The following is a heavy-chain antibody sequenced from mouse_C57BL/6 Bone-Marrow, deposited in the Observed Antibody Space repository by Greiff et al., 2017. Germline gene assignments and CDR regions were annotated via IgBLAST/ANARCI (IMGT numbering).Heavy chain of an antibody. CDR3: ARDRCYDGAYYFDY. CDR1: GFTFSSYA. J-gene: IGHJ2*01. Sequence: EVHLVESGGGLVKPGGSLKLSCAASGFTFSSYAMSWVRQTPEKRLEWVATISDGGSYTYYPDNVKGRFTISRDNAKNNLYLQMSHLKSEDTAMYYCARDRCYDGAYYFDYWGQGTTLTVSS. V-gene: IGHV5-4*01. D-gene: IGHD2-12*01. CDR2: ISDGGSYT.